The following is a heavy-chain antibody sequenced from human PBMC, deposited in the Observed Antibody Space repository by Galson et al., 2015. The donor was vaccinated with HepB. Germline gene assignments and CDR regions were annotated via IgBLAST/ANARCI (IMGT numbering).Heavy chain of an antibody. Sequence: SLRLSCAASGFTFSSYGMHWVRQAPGKGLEWVAVISYDGSNKYYADSVKGRFTISRDNSKNTLYLRMNSLRAEDTAVYYCAKEMVAVAGTWFDPWGQGTLVTISS. V-gene: IGHV3-30*18. CDR3: AKEMVAVAGTWFDP. CDR1: GFTFSSYG. D-gene: IGHD6-19*01. CDR2: ISYDGSNK. J-gene: IGHJ5*02.